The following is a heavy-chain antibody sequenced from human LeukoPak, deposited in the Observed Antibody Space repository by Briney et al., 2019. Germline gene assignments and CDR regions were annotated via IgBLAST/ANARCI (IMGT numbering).Heavy chain of an antibody. V-gene: IGHV4-39*01. CDR2: IYYSGST. CDR3: ARRLGGATGEFDY. CDR1: GGSISSSSYY. Sequence: SETLSLTCTVSGGSISSSSYYWGWIRQPPGKGLEWIGSIYYSGSTYYNPSLKSRVTISVDTSKNQFSLKLSSVTAADTAVYYCARRLGGATGEFDYWGQGTLVSVSS. J-gene: IGHJ4*02. D-gene: IGHD1-26*01.